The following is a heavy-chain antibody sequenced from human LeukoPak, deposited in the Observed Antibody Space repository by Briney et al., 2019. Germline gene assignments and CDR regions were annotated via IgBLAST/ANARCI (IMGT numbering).Heavy chain of an antibody. CDR1: GFTFSSYG. Sequence: PGGSLRLSCAASGFTFSSYGMHWVRQALGKGLEWVAVISYDGSNKYYADSVKGRFTISRGNSKNTLYLQMNSLRAEDTAVYYCAKRVVVPTVTYYFDYWGQGTLVTVSS. V-gene: IGHV3-30*18. D-gene: IGHD2-2*01. CDR3: AKRVVVPTVTYYFDY. CDR2: ISYDGSNK. J-gene: IGHJ4*02.